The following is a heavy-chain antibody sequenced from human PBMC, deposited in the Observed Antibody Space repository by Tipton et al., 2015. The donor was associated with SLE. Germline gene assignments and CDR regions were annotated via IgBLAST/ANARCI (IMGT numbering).Heavy chain of an antibody. CDR1: GFTFSSYG. J-gene: IGHJ4*02. Sequence: SLRLSCAASGFTFSSYGMHWVRQAPGKGLEWVAVIWYDGSNKYYADSVKGRFTISRDNAKNSLYLQMNSLRAEDTALYYCAKDYPYTHWGQGTLVTVSS. CDR2: IWYDGSNK. CDR3: AKDYPYTH. V-gene: IGHV3-33*03.